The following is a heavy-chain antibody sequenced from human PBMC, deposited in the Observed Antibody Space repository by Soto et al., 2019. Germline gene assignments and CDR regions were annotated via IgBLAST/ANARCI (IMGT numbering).Heavy chain of an antibody. J-gene: IGHJ5*02. Sequence: HPGGSLRLSCAASGFTFSSYAMSWVRQPPGKGLEWVSAISGSGGSTYYADSVKCRFTISRDNSKNTLYLQRNSLRAEDTAVYYCAKRTSGSSWYDGFDWFDTWGQGPLVTV. CDR3: AKRTSGSSWYDGFDWFDT. V-gene: IGHV3-23*01. CDR1: GFTFSSYA. CDR2: ISGSGGST. D-gene: IGHD6-13*01.